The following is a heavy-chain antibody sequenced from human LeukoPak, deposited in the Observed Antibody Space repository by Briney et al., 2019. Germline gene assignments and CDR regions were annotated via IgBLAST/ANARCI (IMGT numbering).Heavy chain of an antibody. D-gene: IGHD3-10*01. J-gene: IGHJ5*02. CDR2: IIPIFGTA. CDR3: ARSISLWKELRRDWLDP. Sequence: GALVKVSCKASGGTFSSYAISWVRQAPGQGLEWMGGIIPIFGTANYAQKFQGRVTITRNTSISTAYMELSSLRSEDTAVYYCARSISLWKELRRDWLDPWGQGTQVTVSS. CDR1: GGTFSSYA. V-gene: IGHV1-69*05.